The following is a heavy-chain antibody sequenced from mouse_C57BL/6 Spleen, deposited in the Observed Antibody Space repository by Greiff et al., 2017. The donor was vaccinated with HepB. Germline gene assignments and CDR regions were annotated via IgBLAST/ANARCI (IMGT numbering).Heavy chain of an antibody. J-gene: IGHJ4*01. CDR1: GFTFSDYG. V-gene: IGHV5-17*01. CDR2: ISSGSSTI. D-gene: IGHD1-1*01. Sequence: DVQLQESGGGLVKPGGSLKLSCAASGFTFSDYGMHWVRQAPEKGLEWVAYISSGSSTIYYADTVKGRFTISRDNAKNTLFLQMTSLRSEDTAMYYCARKYYGSSYVDAMDYWGQGTSVTVSS. CDR3: ARKYYGSSYVDAMDY.